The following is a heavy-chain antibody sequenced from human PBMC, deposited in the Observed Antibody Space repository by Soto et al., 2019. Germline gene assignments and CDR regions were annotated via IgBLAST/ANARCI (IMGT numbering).Heavy chain of an antibody. V-gene: IGHV3-23*01. CDR3: EKDLGRYSSRPGLFDY. D-gene: IGHD6-13*01. Sequence: GGSLRLSCAASGFTFSSYAMSWVRQAPGKGLEWVSAISGSGGSTYYADSVKGRFTISRDNSKNTLYLQMNSLRAEDTAVYYCEKDLGRYSSRPGLFDYWGQGTLVTVSS. J-gene: IGHJ4*02. CDR2: ISGSGGST. CDR1: GFTFSSYA.